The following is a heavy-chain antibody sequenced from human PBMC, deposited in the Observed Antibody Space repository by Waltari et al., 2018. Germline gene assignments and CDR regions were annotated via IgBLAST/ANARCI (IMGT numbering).Heavy chain of an antibody. CDR3: ATSYYYDSSGYSPAFDI. Sequence: QVQLQESGPGLVKPSQTLSLTCTVSGGSISSGSYYWSWIRQPAGKGLEWIGRIYTSGSTNYNPSLKSRVTISVDTSKNQFSLKLSSVTAADTAVYYCATSYYYDSSGYSPAFDIWGQGTMVTVSS. CDR1: GGSISSGSYY. J-gene: IGHJ3*02. V-gene: IGHV4-61*02. CDR2: IYTSGST. D-gene: IGHD3-22*01.